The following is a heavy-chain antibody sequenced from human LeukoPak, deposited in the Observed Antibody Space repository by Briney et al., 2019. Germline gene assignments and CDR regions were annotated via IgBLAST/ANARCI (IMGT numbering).Heavy chain of an antibody. CDR2: INAGNGNT. CDR1: GYTFTNYA. J-gene: IGHJ4*02. Sequence: ASVKVSCKASGYTFTNYAMHWVRQAPGQRLEWMGWINAGNGNTKYSQRFQGRVSITRDTSASTVYMELSRLRSEDTAVYYCARDRRRVAAAGTSIGYWGQGTLVTVSS. D-gene: IGHD6-13*01. V-gene: IGHV1-3*01. CDR3: ARDRRRVAAAGTSIGY.